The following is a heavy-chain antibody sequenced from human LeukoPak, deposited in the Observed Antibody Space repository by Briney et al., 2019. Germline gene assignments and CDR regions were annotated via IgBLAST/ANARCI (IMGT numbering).Heavy chain of an antibody. V-gene: IGHV1-2*02. CDR2: INPNSGGT. Sequence: ASVKVSCKASGCTFTGYYMDWVRQAPGQGLEWMGWINPNSGGTNYAQKFQGRVTMTRDTSISTAYMELSRLRSDDTAVYYCARVEGITGTEFDYWGQGTLVTVSS. J-gene: IGHJ4*02. CDR3: ARVEGITGTEFDY. CDR1: GCTFTGYY. D-gene: IGHD1-20*01.